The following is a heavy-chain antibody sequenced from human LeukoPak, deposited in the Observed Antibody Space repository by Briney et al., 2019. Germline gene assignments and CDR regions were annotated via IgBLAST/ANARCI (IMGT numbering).Heavy chain of an antibody. CDR2: INPSGGST. V-gene: IGHV1-46*03. J-gene: IGHJ5*02. CDR1: GYTFTSYY. CDR3: ARDPTPRYCSSTSCYIHLGWFDP. D-gene: IGHD2-2*02. Sequence: ASVNVSCKASGYTFTSYYMHWVRQAPGQGLDWMGIINPSGGSTSYAQKFQGRVTMTRDTSTSTVYMELSSLRSQDTAVYYFARDPTPRYCSSTSCYIHLGWFDPWGQGTLVTVSS.